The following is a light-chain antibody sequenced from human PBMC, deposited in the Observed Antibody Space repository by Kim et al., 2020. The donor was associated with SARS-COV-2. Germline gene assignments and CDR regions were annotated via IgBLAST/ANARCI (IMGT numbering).Light chain of an antibody. CDR1: SSDVGGYNY. Sequence: QSALTQPASVSGSPGQSITISCTGTSSDVGGYNYVSWYQQHPGKAPKLMIYDVSKRPSGVSNRFSGSKSGNTASLTISGLQAEDEADYYCSSYTSSSPNYVVGTGTKVTVL. V-gene: IGLV2-14*01. CDR2: DVS. J-gene: IGLJ1*01. CDR3: SSYTSSSPNYV.